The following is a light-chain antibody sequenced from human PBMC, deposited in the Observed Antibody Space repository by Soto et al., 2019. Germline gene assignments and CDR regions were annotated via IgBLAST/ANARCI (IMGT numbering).Light chain of an antibody. Sequence: EVVVTQSPGTLSLSPGERATLSCRASQSVTSDYLAWYQQKPGQSPRLLMSSASRRATGVPDRFSGSGSGTDFTLTISRLEPEDFAVYCCQHDGHALWAFGKGTKVEIK. CDR3: QHDGHALWA. CDR1: QSVTSDY. J-gene: IGKJ1*01. CDR2: SAS. V-gene: IGKV3-20*01.